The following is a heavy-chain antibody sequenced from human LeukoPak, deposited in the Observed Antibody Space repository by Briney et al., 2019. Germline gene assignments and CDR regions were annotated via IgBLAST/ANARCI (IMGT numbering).Heavy chain of an antibody. CDR2: INHSGST. V-gene: IGHV4-34*01. CDR1: GVPFSGYY. D-gene: IGHD3-16*02. J-gene: IGHJ4*02. Sequence: SETLSLTCAVYGVPFSGYYWSWIRQPPGKGLEWIGEINHSGSTNYNPSLKSRVTISVDTPKKQFSLKLSSVTAADTAVYYCARARQDYIWGSYRYYFDYWGQGTLVTVSS. CDR3: ARARQDYIWGSYRYYFDY.